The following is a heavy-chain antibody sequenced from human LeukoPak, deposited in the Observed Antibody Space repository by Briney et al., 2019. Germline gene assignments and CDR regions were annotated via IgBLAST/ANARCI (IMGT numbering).Heavy chain of an antibody. J-gene: IGHJ4*02. V-gene: IGHV3-9*03. Sequence: GGSLRLSCAASGFTFNIYALTWVRQAPGKGLEWVSSINWNSANIGYADSVKGRFTISRDNAKKSLYLQMNSLRAEDMALYYCAKGSRANWNYASDFDYWGQGTLVTVSS. CDR1: GFTFNIYA. CDR3: AKGSRANWNYASDFDY. D-gene: IGHD1-7*01. CDR2: INWNSANI.